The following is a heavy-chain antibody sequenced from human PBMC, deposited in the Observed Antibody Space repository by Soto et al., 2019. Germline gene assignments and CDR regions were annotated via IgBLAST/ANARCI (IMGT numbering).Heavy chain of an antibody. CDR3: ARQKRYCSGCSCYYWFDP. CDR1: GGSISSYY. V-gene: IGHV4-59*08. D-gene: IGHD2-15*01. J-gene: IGHJ5*02. Sequence: QVQLQESGPGLVKPSETLSLTCTVSGGSISSYYWSWIRQPPGKGLEWIGYIYYSGSTNYNPSLKSRVTISVNTSKHQFSLKRSSVTAADTAVYYCARQKRYCSGCSCYYWFDPWGQGTLVTVSS. CDR2: IYYSGST.